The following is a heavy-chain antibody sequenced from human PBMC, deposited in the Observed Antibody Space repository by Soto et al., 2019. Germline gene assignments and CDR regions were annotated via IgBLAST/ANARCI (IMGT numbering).Heavy chain of an antibody. CDR1: GFTVSSNY. CDR2: IYSGGST. Sequence: GGSLRLSCAASGFTVSSNYMSWVRQAPGKGLEWVSVIYSGGSTYYADSVKGRFTISRDNSKNTLYLQMNSLRAEDTAVYYCARVVGFNDFWSGSNWFDPWGQGTLVTVSS. D-gene: IGHD3-3*01. V-gene: IGHV3-66*01. J-gene: IGHJ5*02. CDR3: ARVVGFNDFWSGSNWFDP.